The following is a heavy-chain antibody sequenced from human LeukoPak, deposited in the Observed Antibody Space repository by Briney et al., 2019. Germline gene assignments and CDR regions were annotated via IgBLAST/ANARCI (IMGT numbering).Heavy chain of an antibody. D-gene: IGHD6-19*01. V-gene: IGHV3-23*01. CDR2: ISGTGDST. CDR1: GFSFSTYA. Sequence: GGSLRLSCAASGFSFSTYAMSWVRQAPGKGLEWVSTISGTGDSTYYADSVKGRFTISRENAKNSLYLQMNSLRAEDTAVYYCARATISVAYAFDIWGQGTMVTVSS. J-gene: IGHJ3*02. CDR3: ARATISVAYAFDI.